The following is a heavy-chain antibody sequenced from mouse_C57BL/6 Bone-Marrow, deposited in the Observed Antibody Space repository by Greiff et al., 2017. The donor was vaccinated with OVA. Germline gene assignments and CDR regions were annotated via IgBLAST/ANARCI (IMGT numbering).Heavy chain of an antibody. Sequence: QVQLQQPGAELVRPGSSVKLSCKASGYTFTSYWMDWVKQRPGQGLELIGNIYPSDSETHYNQKFKDKATLTVDKSSSTAYMQLSSLTSEDSAVYYCATANWAYWYFDVWGTGTTVTVSS. V-gene: IGHV1-61*01. CDR1: GYTFTSYW. J-gene: IGHJ1*03. D-gene: IGHD4-1*01. CDR2: IYPSDSET. CDR3: ATANWAYWYFDV.